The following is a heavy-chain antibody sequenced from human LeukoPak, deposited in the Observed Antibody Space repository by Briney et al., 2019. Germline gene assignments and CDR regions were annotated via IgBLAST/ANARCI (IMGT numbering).Heavy chain of an antibody. Sequence: SVKVSFKASGGSFISYAITWVRQAPGQGLEWMGRIIPIFGTANYAQKFQGRVTITADIVSSTAYMGVNSLTSDDTAVYFCAKQGAARQDYYMDVWGNGTTVTVSS. CDR3: AKQGAARQDYYMDV. CDR2: IIPIFGTA. V-gene: IGHV1-69*06. J-gene: IGHJ6*03. CDR1: GGSFISYA. D-gene: IGHD5-18*01.